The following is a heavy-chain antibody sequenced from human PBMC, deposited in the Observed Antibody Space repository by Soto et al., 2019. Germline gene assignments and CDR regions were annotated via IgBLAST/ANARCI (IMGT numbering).Heavy chain of an antibody. J-gene: IGHJ4*02. CDR1: GFTFTDYY. D-gene: IGHD4-17*01. V-gene: IGHV3-11*06. CDR2: ISGSSGYT. CDR3: ARVAGYGDYRFDY. Sequence: GGSLRLSCAASGFTFTDYYMSWIRQAPGKGLEWVSSISGSSGYTSYADSVRGRFTISRDNANNSLYLHMNSLRAEDTAVYYCARVAGYGDYRFDYWRQGTLVTVSS.